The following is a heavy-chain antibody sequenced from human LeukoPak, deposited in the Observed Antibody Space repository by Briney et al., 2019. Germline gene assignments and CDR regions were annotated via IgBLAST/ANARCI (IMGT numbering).Heavy chain of an antibody. J-gene: IGHJ4*02. V-gene: IGHV3-7*01. CDR1: GFTFSSYG. Sequence: GGSLRLSCAASGFTFSSYGMHWVRQAPGKGLEWVANIKQDGSEKYYVDSVKGRFTISRDNAKNSLYLQMNSLRAEDTAVYYCARWLVFGYYFDYWGQGTLVTVSS. CDR2: IKQDGSEK. D-gene: IGHD6-19*01. CDR3: ARWLVFGYYFDY.